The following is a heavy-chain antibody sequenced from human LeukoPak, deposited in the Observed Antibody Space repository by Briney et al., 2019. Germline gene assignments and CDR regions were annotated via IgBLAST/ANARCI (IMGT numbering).Heavy chain of an antibody. J-gene: IGHJ4*02. Sequence: GGSLRLSCAASGFTFSSYSMNWVRQAPGKGLEWVATINQNGGVKYYVDSVKGRFTISRDNAKTSLFLQMNSLRIDDTAMYYCTRTVNSASDFWGQGTLVTVSS. D-gene: IGHD4-23*01. V-gene: IGHV3-7*03. CDR1: GFTFSSYS. CDR2: INQNGGVK. CDR3: TRTVNSASDF.